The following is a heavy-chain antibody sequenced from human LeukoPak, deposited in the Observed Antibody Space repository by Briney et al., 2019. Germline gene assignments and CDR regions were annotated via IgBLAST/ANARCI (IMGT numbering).Heavy chain of an antibody. CDR2: ITRNSDTI. Sequence: GGSLRLSYAASGFTFNSYNMNWVRQAPGKGLEWVSYITRNSDTIDYADSVKGRFTMSRDNANNLLYLQMNSLRAEDTAVYYCARDRYGANTYVPPNYYYYMDVWGKGTTVTVSS. V-gene: IGHV3-48*01. D-gene: IGHD4-17*01. CDR3: ARDRYGANTYVPPNYYYYMDV. CDR1: GFTFNSYN. J-gene: IGHJ6*03.